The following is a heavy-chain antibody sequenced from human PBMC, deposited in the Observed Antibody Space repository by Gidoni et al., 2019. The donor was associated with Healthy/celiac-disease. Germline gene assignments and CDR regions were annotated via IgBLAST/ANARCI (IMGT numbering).Heavy chain of an antibody. CDR3: AKGPIWSGYYLQGPHYYYYMDV. CDR1: GFTFSSYG. Sequence: QVQLVESGGGVVQPGRSLRLSCAASGFTFSSYGMPWFRQAPGKGLEWVAVISYDGSNKYYADSVKGRFTISRDNSKNTLYLQMNSLRAEDTAVYYCAKGPIWSGYYLQGPHYYYYMDVWGKGTTVTVSS. CDR2: ISYDGSNK. V-gene: IGHV3-30*18. J-gene: IGHJ6*03. D-gene: IGHD3-3*01.